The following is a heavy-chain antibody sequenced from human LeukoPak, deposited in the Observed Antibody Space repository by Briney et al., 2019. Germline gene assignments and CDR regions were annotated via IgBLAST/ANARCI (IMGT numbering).Heavy chain of an antibody. V-gene: IGHV3-53*01. D-gene: IGHD5-18*01. J-gene: IGHJ4*02. CDR1: GFTFDDYG. CDR3: ARDPVDTAMVTDY. Sequence: GGSLRLSCAASGFTFDDYGLSWVRQAPGKGLEWVSVIYSGGSTYYADSVKGRFTISRDNSKNTLYLQMNSLRAEDTAVYYCARDPVDTAMVTDYWGQGTLVTVSS. CDR2: IYSGGST.